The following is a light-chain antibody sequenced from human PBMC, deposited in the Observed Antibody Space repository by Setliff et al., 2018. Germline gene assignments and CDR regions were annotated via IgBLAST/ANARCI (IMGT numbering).Light chain of an antibody. Sequence: QSALTQPASVSGSPGQSITISCTGTSSDVGYYNYVSWYQQHPGKAPKLMIYEDSNRPSGVSNRFSGSKSGNTASLTISGLQAEDEADYYCSSYTSSSTRVFGTGTKVTVL. V-gene: IGLV2-14*01. CDR3: SSYTSSSTRV. CDR1: SSDVGYYNY. J-gene: IGLJ1*01. CDR2: EDS.